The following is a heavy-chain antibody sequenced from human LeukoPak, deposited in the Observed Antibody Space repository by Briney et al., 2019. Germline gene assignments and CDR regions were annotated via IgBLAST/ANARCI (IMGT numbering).Heavy chain of an antibody. Sequence: SVKVSCKASGGTFSSYAISWVQQAPGQGLEWMGGIIPIFGTANYAQKFQGRVTITTDESTSTAYMELSSLRSEDTAVYYCARADYYDSSGYYGWFDPWGQGTLVTVSS. CDR3: ARADYYDSSGYYGWFDP. CDR1: GGTFSSYA. J-gene: IGHJ5*02. V-gene: IGHV1-69*05. CDR2: IIPIFGTA. D-gene: IGHD3-22*01.